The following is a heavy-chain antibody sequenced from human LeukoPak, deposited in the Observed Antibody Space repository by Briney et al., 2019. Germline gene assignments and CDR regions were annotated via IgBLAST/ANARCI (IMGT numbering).Heavy chain of an antibody. J-gene: IGHJ4*02. CDR1: GFTFSYFG. D-gene: IGHD3-22*01. V-gene: IGHV3-30*18. CDR3: AKAPYDSSGYPTDY. Sequence: PGGSLRLSCAASGFTFSYFGMRWVRQAPGKGLEWVAVISHDGSDKYYADSVKGRFTISRDNSENTLYLQMNSLRADDTAVYYCAKAPYDSSGYPTDYWGQGTLVTVSS. CDR2: ISHDGSDK.